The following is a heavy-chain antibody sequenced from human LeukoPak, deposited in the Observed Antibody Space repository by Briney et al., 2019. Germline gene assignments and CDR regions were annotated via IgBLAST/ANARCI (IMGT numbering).Heavy chain of an antibody. CDR1: GYTFTSYD. CDR2: IIPIFGTA. V-gene: IGHV1-69*06. Sequence: ASVKVSCKASGYTFTSYDINWVRQATGQGLEWMGGIIPIFGTANYAQKFQGRVTITADKSTSTAYMELSSLRSEDTAVYYCARETYYYGSGSYYNAGPYYYYMDVWGKGTTVTVSS. D-gene: IGHD3-10*01. J-gene: IGHJ6*03. CDR3: ARETYYYGSGSYYNAGPYYYYMDV.